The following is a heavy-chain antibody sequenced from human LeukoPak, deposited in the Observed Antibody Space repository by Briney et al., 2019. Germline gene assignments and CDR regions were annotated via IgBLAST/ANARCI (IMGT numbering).Heavy chain of an antibody. CDR3: ARESPDILIGYYAFDI. J-gene: IGHJ3*02. D-gene: IGHD3-9*01. CDR2: IYHSGST. CDR1: GGSISSSNW. V-gene: IGHV4-4*02. Sequence: SETLSLTCAVSGGSISSSNWWSWVRQPPGKGLEWIGEIYHSGSTNYNPSLKSRVTISVDKSKNQFSLKLSSVTAADTAVYYCARESPDILIGYYAFDIWGQGTMVTVSS.